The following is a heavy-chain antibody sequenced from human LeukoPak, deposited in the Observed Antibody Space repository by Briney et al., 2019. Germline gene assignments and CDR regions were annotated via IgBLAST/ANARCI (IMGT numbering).Heavy chain of an antibody. Sequence: SETLSLTCAVYGGSFSGYYWSWIRQPPGKGLEWIGEINHSGSTNYNPSLKSRVTISVDTSKNQFSLKLSSVTAADTAVYYCARGNTMVRGAPADWGQGTLVTVSS. CDR2: INHSGST. CDR1: GGSFSGYY. CDR3: ARGNTMVRGAPAD. V-gene: IGHV4-34*01. D-gene: IGHD3-10*01. J-gene: IGHJ4*02.